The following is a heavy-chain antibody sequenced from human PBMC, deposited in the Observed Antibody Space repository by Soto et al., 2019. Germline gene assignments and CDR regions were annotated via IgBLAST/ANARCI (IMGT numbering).Heavy chain of an antibody. Sequence: PSETLSLTCAVYGGSFSGYYWSWIRQPPGKGLEWIGEINHSGSTNYNPSLKSRVTISVDTSKSQFSLKLSSVTAADTAVYYCARNHYYDSSGYYWGDYYYYGMDVWGQGTTVTVSS. CDR3: ARNHYYDSSGYYWGDYYYYGMDV. D-gene: IGHD3-22*01. J-gene: IGHJ6*02. CDR1: GGSFSGYY. V-gene: IGHV4-34*01. CDR2: INHSGST.